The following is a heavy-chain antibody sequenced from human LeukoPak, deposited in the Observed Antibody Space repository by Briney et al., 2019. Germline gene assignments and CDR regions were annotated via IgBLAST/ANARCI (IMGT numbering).Heavy chain of an antibody. D-gene: IGHD6-19*01. J-gene: IGHJ4*02. CDR2: NGTAGNK. V-gene: IGHV3-13*01. Sequence: GGSLRLFCAASGFTFSRHDMHWLRQPTAKDLDWVSVNGTAGNKNYTDSVKGRFTNSRENANNSLYLQMDNLRADDTAVYYCARSKSYSSGWTDFDCWGQGTLVTVSS. CDR3: ARSKSYSSGWTDFDC. CDR1: GFTFSRHD.